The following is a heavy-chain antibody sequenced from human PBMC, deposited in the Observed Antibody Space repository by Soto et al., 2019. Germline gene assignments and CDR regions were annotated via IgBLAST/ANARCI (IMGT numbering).Heavy chain of an antibody. Sequence: GGSLRLSCAASGFTFSNAWMNWVRQAPGKGLEWVGRIKSKTDGGTTDYAAPVKGRFTISRDDSKNTLYLQMNSLKTEDTAVYYCWVYGDYSHNYYYGMDVWGQGTTVTVSS. CDR3: WVYGDYSHNYYYGMDV. CDR1: GFTFSNAW. D-gene: IGHD4-17*01. CDR2: IKSKTDGGTT. J-gene: IGHJ6*02. V-gene: IGHV3-15*07.